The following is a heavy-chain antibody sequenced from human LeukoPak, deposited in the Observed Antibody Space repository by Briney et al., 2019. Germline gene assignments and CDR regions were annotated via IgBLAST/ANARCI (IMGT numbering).Heavy chain of an antibody. CDR1: GYTFTSYG. D-gene: IGHD3-10*01. V-gene: IGHV1-18*04. J-gene: IGHJ6*04. Sequence: ASVKVSCTASGYTFTSYGISWVRQAPGQGLEWMGWISAYNGNTNYAQKLQGRVTMTTDTSTSTAYMELRSLRSDDTAVYYCATSDGSGSYYTQSYYYYGMDVWGKGTTVTVSS. CDR3: ATSDGSGSYYTQSYYYYGMDV. CDR2: ISAYNGNT.